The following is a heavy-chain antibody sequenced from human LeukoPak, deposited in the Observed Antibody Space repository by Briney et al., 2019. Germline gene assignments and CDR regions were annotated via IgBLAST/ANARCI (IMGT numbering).Heavy chain of an antibody. D-gene: IGHD2-21*02. V-gene: IGHV3-23*01. CDR3: AKEVVVTAIPEGDYFDY. CDR1: GFTFSSYA. J-gene: IGHJ4*02. Sequence: QTGGSLRLSCAASGFTFSSYAMSWVRQAPGKGLEWVSAISGSGGSIYYADSVKGRFTISRGNSKNTLYLQMNSLRAEDTAVYYCAKEVVVTAIPEGDYFDYWGQGTLVTVSS. CDR2: ISGSGGSI.